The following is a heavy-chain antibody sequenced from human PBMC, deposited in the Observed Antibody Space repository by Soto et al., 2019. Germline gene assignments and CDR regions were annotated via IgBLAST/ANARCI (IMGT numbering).Heavy chain of an antibody. CDR1: GDSISTDY. J-gene: IGHJ4*02. CDR3: AKNWNWGSGVQ. V-gene: IGHV4-59*08. D-gene: IGHD7-27*01. CDR2: IYYGGST. Sequence: SETLSLTCTVSGDSISTDYWSWIRQSPGKGLEWIGFIYYGGSTNYNPSLKSRVTISVDTPKNQFSLKLSSVTAADTAVYYCAKNWNWGSGVQWGQGTLVTVS.